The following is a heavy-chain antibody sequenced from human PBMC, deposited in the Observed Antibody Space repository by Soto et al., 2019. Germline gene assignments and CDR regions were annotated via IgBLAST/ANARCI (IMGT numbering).Heavy chain of an antibody. V-gene: IGHV4-31*03. D-gene: IGHD6-13*01. CDR1: GGSISSGGYY. Sequence: QVQLQESGPGLVKPSQTLSLTCTVSGGSISSGGYYWSWIRQHPGKGLEWIGYIYYSGSTYYNPSLKSRVTISVDTSKNQFSLKLSSVTAADTAVYYCARVPTHDLTNYGYGAAGPAYFDYWGQGTLVTVSS. CDR2: IYYSGST. J-gene: IGHJ4*02. CDR3: ARVPTHDLTNYGYGAAGPAYFDY.